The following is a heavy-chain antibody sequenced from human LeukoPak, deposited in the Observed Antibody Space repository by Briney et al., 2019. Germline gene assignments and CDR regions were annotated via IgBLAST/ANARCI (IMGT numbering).Heavy chain of an antibody. J-gene: IGHJ4*02. CDR1: GVTVSTYE. CDR3: ARDLDY. V-gene: IGHV3-48*03. CDR2: ISSSGSTI. Sequence: PGGSLRLSCAASGVTVSTYEMNWVRQAPGKGLEWVSYISSSGSTIYYADSLKGRFTISRDNAKNSLYLQMNSVSAEETAVYYCARDLDYWRQGTLVSVSS.